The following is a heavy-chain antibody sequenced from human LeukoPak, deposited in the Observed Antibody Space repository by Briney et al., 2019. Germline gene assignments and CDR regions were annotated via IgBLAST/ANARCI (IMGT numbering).Heavy chain of an antibody. CDR2: IYYSGST. CDR3: ARGDYNGGNRYFDY. D-gene: IGHD3-10*01. J-gene: IGHJ4*02. CDR1: GGSISSSSYY. V-gene: IGHV4-39*01. Sequence: RASETLSLTCTVSGGSISSSSYYWGWIRQPPGKGLEWIGSIYYSGSTYYNPSLKSRVTISVDTSKNQFSLKLSSVTAADTAVYYCARGDYNGGNRYFDYWGQGTLVTVSP.